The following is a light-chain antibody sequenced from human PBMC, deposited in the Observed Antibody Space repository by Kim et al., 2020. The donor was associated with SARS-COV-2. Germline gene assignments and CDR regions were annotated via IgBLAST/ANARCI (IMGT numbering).Light chain of an antibody. CDR3: SSYTSSSTYV. CDR2: DVS. V-gene: IGLV2-14*04. J-gene: IGLJ1*01. CDR1: SSDVGGYNY. Sequence: PGQSITISCTGTSSDVGGYNYVSWYQQHPGKAPKLMIYDVSKRPSGVSNRFSGSKSGNTASLTISGLQAEDEADYYCSSYTSSSTYVFGTGTKVTVL.